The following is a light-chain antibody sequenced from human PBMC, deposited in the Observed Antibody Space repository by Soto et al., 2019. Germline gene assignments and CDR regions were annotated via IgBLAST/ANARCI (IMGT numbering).Light chain of an antibody. CDR3: QKYDSSPWT. CDR2: AAS. J-gene: IGKJ1*01. V-gene: IGKV1-27*01. CDR1: QGISNY. Sequence: DIQMTQSPSSLSASVRDRVTITCRASQGISNYLAWYQQKPGKVPKLLIYAASTLQSGVTSRFSGSGSGTDFTLTISSLHAEEVATYYCQKYDSSPWTFGQGTKVEIK.